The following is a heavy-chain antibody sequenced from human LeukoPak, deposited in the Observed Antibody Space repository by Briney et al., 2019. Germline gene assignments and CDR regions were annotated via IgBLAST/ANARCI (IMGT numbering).Heavy chain of an antibody. CDR1: GFTFSSYG. CDR2: ISGSGGST. D-gene: IGHD3-22*01. V-gene: IGHV3-23*01. Sequence: GGTLRLSCAASGFTFSSYGMSWVRQAPGKGLEWVSAISGSGGSTYYADSVKGRFTISRDNSKNTLYLQMNSLRAEDTAVYYCAKVEYYYDSSGYHYAGYREYYFDYWGQGTLVTVSS. J-gene: IGHJ4*02. CDR3: AKVEYYYDSSGYHYAGYREYYFDY.